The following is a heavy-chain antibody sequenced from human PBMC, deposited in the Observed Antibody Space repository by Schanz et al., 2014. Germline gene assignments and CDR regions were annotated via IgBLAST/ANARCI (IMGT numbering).Heavy chain of an antibody. J-gene: IGHJ4*02. Sequence: VQLVESGGDVVQPGRSLRLSCAASGFTFSSYGMHWVRQAPGKGLEWVAKIKPDGSEKLYVDSVKGRFTISRDNAKNSLYLQMNGLRPEDTAFYYCAKALGLRPFDYWGQGTLVTVSS. D-gene: IGHD2-21*01. CDR1: GFTFSSYG. V-gene: IGHV3-7*03. CDR3: AKALGLRPFDY. CDR2: IKPDGSEK.